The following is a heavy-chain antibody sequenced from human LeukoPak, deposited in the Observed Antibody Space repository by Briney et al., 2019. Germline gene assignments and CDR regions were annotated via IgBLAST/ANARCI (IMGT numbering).Heavy chain of an antibody. V-gene: IGHV4-59*01. CDR1: GGSISSYY. J-gene: IGHJ2*01. CDR3: ARGPTVNTGYWYFDL. Sequence: SETLSLTCAVSGGSISSYYWSWIRQPPGKGLEWIGYIYYSGSTNYNPSLRSRVTISVDTSKNQFSLKLSSVTAADTAVYYCARGPTVNTGYWYFDLWGRGTLVTVSS. D-gene: IGHD4-17*01. CDR2: IYYSGST.